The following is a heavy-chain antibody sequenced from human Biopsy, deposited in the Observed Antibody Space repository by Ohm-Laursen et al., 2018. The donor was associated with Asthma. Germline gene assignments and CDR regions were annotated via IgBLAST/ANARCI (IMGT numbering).Heavy chain of an antibody. V-gene: IGHV2-5*02. D-gene: IGHD3-9*01. J-gene: IGHJ5*02. Sequence: PTQTLTLTCSFSGFSLRTPGVGVGWIRQSPGKALERLALIYWVVYNLFRPSLKRRLTITKDPSKNQVVLTMTKMDPVDSGTYYCALSQDSGFDDHSPSWFDPWGQGTLVTVSS. CDR1: GFSLRTPGVG. CDR2: IYWVVYN. CDR3: ALSQDSGFDDHSPSWFDP.